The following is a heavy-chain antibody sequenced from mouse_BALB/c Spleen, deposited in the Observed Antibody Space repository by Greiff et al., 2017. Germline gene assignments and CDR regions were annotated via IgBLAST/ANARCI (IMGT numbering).Heavy chain of an antibody. CDR1: GFAFSSYD. D-gene: IGHD2-13*01. J-gene: IGHJ2*01. CDR2: ISSGGGST. CDR3: ARHGDYGFDY. V-gene: IGHV5-12-1*01. Sequence: EVNVVESGGGLVKPGGSLKLSCAASGFAFSSYDMSWVRQTPEKRLEWVAYISSGGGSTYYPDTVKGRFTISRDNAKNTLYLQMSSLKSEDTAMYYCARHGDYGFDYWGQGTTLTVSS.